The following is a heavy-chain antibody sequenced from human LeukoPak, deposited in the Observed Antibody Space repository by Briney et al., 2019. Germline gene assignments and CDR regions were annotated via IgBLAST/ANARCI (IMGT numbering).Heavy chain of an antibody. V-gene: IGHV1-46*01. Sequence: ASVKVSCKASGYTFTSYYMHWVRQAPGQGLEWMGIINPSGGSTSYAQKFQGRVTMTRDTSTSTVYMELSSLKTEDTALYYCTTESSWTIFYLDYWGQGTLVTVSS. CDR3: TTESSWTIFYLDY. D-gene: IGHD6-13*01. CDR1: GYTFTSYY. CDR2: INPSGGST. J-gene: IGHJ4*02.